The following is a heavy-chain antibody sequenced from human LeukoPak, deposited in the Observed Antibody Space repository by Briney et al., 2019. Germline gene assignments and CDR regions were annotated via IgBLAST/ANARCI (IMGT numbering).Heavy chain of an antibody. CDR1: GFTFISYA. Sequence: PGGSLRLSCAASGFTFISYAMSWVRQAPGKGLEWVSSISGNGVSTYYADSVKGRFTISRDNSKNTVYLQMNSLRAEDTAVYYCAKGEDYDILTGYRELDYGGQGTLVTVSS. CDR3: AKGEDYDILTGYRELDY. J-gene: IGHJ4*02. V-gene: IGHV3-23*01. D-gene: IGHD3-9*01. CDR2: ISGNGVST.